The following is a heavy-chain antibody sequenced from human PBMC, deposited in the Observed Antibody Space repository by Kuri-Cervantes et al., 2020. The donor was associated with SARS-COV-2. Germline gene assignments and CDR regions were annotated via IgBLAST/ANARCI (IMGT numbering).Heavy chain of an antibody. V-gene: IGHV1-3*01. Sequence: ASVKVSCKASGYTFTSYAMHWVRQAPGQRLEWMGWINAGNGNTKYSQKFQGRVTITRDTSTSTINMELSSLRSEDTAVYYCARCWNDPYFDYWGQGTLVTVSS. J-gene: IGHJ4*02. CDR3: ARCWNDPYFDY. CDR2: INAGNGNT. CDR1: GYTFTSYA. D-gene: IGHD1-1*01.